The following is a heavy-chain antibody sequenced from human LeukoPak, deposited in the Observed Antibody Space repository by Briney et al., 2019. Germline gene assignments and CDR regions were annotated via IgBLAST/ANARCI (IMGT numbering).Heavy chain of an antibody. CDR1: GYTFRDYF. D-gene: IGHD6-19*01. CDR2: INPNSGGT. CDR3: ARGFSSGRFGFDI. V-gene: IGHV1-2*06. Sequence: ASVKVSCKASGYTFRDYFMFWVRQAPGQGLGWMGRINPNSGGTKYAQKFQGRVTMTRDTSISTAYMELSGLRSDDAAVFYCARGFSSGRFGFDIWGPGTVVAVSS. J-gene: IGHJ3*02.